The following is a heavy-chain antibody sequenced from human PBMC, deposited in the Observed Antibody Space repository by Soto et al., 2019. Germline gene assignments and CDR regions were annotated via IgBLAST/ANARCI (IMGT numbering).Heavy chain of an antibody. CDR1: GGSISSYY. V-gene: IGHV4-59*01. D-gene: IGHD6-19*01. CDR3: ARATKDSSGFFWPLGYLDY. CDR2: IYYSGST. Sequence: PSETLSLTCTVSGGSISSYYWSWIRQPPGKGLEWIGYIYYSGSTNYNPSLKSRVTISVDTSKNQFSLKLSSVTAADTAVYYCARATKDSSGFFWPLGYLDYWGQGTLVTVSS. J-gene: IGHJ4*02.